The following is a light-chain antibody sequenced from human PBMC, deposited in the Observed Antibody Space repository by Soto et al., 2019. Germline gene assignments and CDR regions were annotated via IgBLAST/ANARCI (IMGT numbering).Light chain of an antibody. Sequence: EIVLTHSPGTLSLSPGERATLSCRASQSVSSSYLAWYQQKPGQAPRLLIYGASSRATGIPDRFSGSGSGTDFTLTISSLQSEDFAVYYCQQYNNWPPETFGQGTKVDIK. CDR2: GAS. J-gene: IGKJ1*01. CDR3: QQYNNWPPET. CDR1: QSVSSSY. V-gene: IGKV3-20*01.